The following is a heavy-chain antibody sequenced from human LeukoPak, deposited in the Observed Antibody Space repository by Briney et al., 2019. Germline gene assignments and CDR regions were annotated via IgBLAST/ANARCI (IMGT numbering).Heavy chain of an antibody. Sequence: GRSLRLSCAASGFTFRDYDMHWVRQTPGRGLEWVSAIGIGDDTHYPDSVKGRFTISRENAKNSLYLQMSSLRDGDTAMYYCVRGGIRVSGIDAFDIWGHGTMVTVSS. D-gene: IGHD5/OR15-5a*01. V-gene: IGHV3-13*01. CDR3: VRGGIRVSGIDAFDI. CDR2: IGIGDDT. J-gene: IGHJ3*02. CDR1: GFTFRDYD.